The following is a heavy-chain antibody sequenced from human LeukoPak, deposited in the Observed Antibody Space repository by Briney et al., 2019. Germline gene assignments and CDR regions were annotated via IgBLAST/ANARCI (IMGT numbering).Heavy chain of an antibody. Sequence: QTGGSLRLSCAASGFTFSSYGMHWVRQAPGKGLEWVAFIRYDGSNKYYADSVKGRFTISRDNSKNTLYLQMISLRAEDTAVYYCAKALWDMVRGAPFDYWGQGTLVTVSS. D-gene: IGHD3-10*01. CDR2: IRYDGSNK. V-gene: IGHV3-30*02. CDR1: GFTFSSYG. J-gene: IGHJ4*02. CDR3: AKALWDMVRGAPFDY.